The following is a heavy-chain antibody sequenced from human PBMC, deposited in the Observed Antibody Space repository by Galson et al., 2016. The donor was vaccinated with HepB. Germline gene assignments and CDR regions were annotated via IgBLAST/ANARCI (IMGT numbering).Heavy chain of an antibody. J-gene: IGHJ6*02. CDR1: GFSLSSYS. Sequence: SLRLSCAASGFSLSSYSMNWVRQAPGKGLEWVSYIGRSGTIVYYADSVKGRFVISRDNAKDSVFLQMNSLGDEDTAVYYCGGGAYFYYGLDVWGQGILVTVSS. CDR3: GGGAYFYYGLDV. V-gene: IGHV3-48*02. D-gene: IGHD2-15*01. CDR2: IGRSGTIV.